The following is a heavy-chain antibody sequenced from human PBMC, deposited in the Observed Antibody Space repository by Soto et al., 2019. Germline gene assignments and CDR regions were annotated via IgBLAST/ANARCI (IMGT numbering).Heavy chain of an antibody. CDR3: ARGNGHDSPYYFDY. V-gene: IGHV3-30-3*01. CDR1: EFTFSSYA. D-gene: IGHD2-8*01. Sequence: GGSLRLSCAASEFTFSSYAMHWVRQAPGKGLEWVAVISYDGSNKYYADSVKGRFTISRDNSKNTLYLQMNSLRAEDTAVYYWARGNGHDSPYYFDYGGQGTRGTVPS. J-gene: IGHJ4*02. CDR2: ISYDGSNK.